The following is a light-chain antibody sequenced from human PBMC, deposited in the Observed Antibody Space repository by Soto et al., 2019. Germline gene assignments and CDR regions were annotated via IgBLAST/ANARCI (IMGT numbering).Light chain of an antibody. J-gene: IGLJ1*01. V-gene: IGLV2-14*01. CDR3: FSHRSGNSHV. CDR2: GVT. CDR1: SSDIGSYNF. Sequence: QSALTRPASVSGSPGQSITISCTGTSSDIGSYNFVSWYQQYPGKAPKLMIYGVTNRPSGVSDRFSGSKTGNTASLTISGLQAEDEAAYYCFSHRSGNSHVFGTGTKVTVL.